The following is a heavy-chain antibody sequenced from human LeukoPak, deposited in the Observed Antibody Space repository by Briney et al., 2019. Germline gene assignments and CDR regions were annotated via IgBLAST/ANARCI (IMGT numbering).Heavy chain of an antibody. CDR2: INPNSGGT. Sequence: ASVKVSCKASGYTFTGYYIHWVRQAPGQGLEWMGRINPNSGGTNYAQKFQGRVAMTRDISISTAYMEVSRLRSDDTAVYYCASGARTDYYDRIGYYFDYWGQGTLVTVSS. CDR1: GYTFTGYY. J-gene: IGHJ4*02. V-gene: IGHV1-2*06. CDR3: ASGARTDYYDRIGYYFDY. D-gene: IGHD3-22*01.